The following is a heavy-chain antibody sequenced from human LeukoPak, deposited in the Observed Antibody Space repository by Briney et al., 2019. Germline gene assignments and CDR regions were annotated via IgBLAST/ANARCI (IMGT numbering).Heavy chain of an antibody. CDR1: GYTLTELS. CDR2: FDPEDGET. CDR3: AIAIYYDSSGPFDY. V-gene: IGHV1-24*01. Sequence: GASAKVSCKVSGYTLTELSMHWVRQAPGKGLEWMGGFDPEDGETIYAQKFQGRVTMTEDTSTDTAYMELSSVRSEDTAVYYCAIAIYYDSSGPFDYWGQGTLVTVSS. D-gene: IGHD3-22*01. J-gene: IGHJ4*02.